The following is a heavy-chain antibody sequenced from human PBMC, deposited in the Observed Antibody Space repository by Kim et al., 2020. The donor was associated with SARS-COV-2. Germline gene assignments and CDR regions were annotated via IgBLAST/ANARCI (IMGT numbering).Heavy chain of an antibody. Sequence: GGSLRLSCAASGFTFSSYAMHWVRQAPGKGLEWVAAIWYDGSNKYYADSVKGRFTISRDNSKNTLYLQMNSLRAEDTAVYYCAKNDVVMRELPYYYYGMDVWGQGTTVTVSS. CDR1: GFTFSSYA. D-gene: IGHD1-1*01. CDR2: IWYDGSNK. J-gene: IGHJ6*02. V-gene: IGHV3-33*06. CDR3: AKNDVVMRELPYYYYGMDV.